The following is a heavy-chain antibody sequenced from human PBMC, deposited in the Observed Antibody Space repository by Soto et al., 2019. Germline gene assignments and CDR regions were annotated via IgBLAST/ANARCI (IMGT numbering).Heavy chain of an antibody. D-gene: IGHD2-2*01. CDR2: IYPGDSDT. V-gene: IGHV5-51*01. CDR1: GYSFISYW. Sequence: GESLKISCKGSGYSFISYWIGWVRQMPGKGLEWMGIIYPGDSDTRYSPSFQGQVTISADKSISTAYLQWSSLKASDTAMYYCARQGGCSSTSCYVQLDYWGQGTLVTVPQ. CDR3: ARQGGCSSTSCYVQLDY. J-gene: IGHJ4*02.